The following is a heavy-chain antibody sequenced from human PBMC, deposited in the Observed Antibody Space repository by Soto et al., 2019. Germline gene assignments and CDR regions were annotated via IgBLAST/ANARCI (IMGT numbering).Heavy chain of an antibody. J-gene: IGHJ4*02. V-gene: IGHV3-30-3*01. CDR1: GFTFSSYA. CDR3: ARGKTAMADYYFDD. CDR2: ISYDGSNK. Sequence: GGSLRVSCAASGFTFSSYAMHWVRQAPGKGLEWVAVISYDGSNKYDADSVKGRFTISRDNSKNTLFLEMNTLRPEDTAVYYCARGKTAMADYYFDDWGQGTLVTAPQ. D-gene: IGHD5-18*01.